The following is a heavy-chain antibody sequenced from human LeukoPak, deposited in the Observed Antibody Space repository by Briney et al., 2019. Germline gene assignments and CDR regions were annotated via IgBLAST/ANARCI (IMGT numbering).Heavy chain of an antibody. CDR3: ARDKDGSGSFYYYMDV. CDR1: GYTFTGYY. V-gene: IGHV1-2*02. Sequence: ALVKVSCKASGYTFTGYYMHWVRQAPGQGLEWMGWINPNSGGTNYAQKFQGRVTMTRDTSISTAYMELSRLRSDDTAVYYCARDKDGSGSFYYYMDVWGKGTTVTVSS. CDR2: INPNSGGT. D-gene: IGHD3-10*01. J-gene: IGHJ6*03.